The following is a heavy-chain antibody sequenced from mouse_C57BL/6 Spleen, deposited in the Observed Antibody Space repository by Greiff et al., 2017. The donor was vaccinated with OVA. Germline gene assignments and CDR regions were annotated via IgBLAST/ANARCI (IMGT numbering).Heavy chain of an antibody. CDR2: IYPGSGNT. V-gene: IGHV1-66*01. D-gene: IGHD1-1*01. CDR3: ARSYYGSSWGY. CDR1: GYSFTSYY. J-gene: IGHJ2*01. Sequence: VQLQQSGPELVKPGASVKISCKASGYSFTSYYIHWVKQRPGQGLEWIGWIYPGSGNTKYNEKFKGKATLTADTSSSTAYMQLSSLTSEDSAVYYCARSYYGSSWGYWGQGTTLTVSS.